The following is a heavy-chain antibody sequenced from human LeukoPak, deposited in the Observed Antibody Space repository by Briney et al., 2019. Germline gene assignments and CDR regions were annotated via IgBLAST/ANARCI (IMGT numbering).Heavy chain of an antibody. D-gene: IGHD4-23*01. CDR3: AREGLAYGGDNSLGRFAY. CDR1: GGSISSNTYY. J-gene: IGHJ4*02. Sequence: PSETLSLTCTVSGGSISSNTYYWDWVRQPPGKGLEWIGYIYYSGITNYNPSFKSRVTISVDTSRNQFSLRLSSVTAADTALYCCAREGLAYGGDNSLGRFAYWGQGILVTVSS. CDR2: IYYSGIT. V-gene: IGHV4-61*01.